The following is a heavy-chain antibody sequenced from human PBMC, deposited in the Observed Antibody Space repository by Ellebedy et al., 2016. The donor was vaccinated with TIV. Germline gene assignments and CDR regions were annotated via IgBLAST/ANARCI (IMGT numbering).Heavy chain of an antibody. J-gene: IGHJ6*02. D-gene: IGHD6-19*01. CDR1: GFTFSSYA. CDR2: ISGSGGST. Sequence: GESLKISCAASGFTFSSYAMSWVRQAPGKGLEWVSAISGSGGSTYYADSVKGRFTISRDNSKNTLYLQMNSLRAEDTAVYYCAKGGSGWGVIYYYGMDVWGQGTTVTVSS. V-gene: IGHV3-23*01. CDR3: AKGGSGWGVIYYYGMDV.